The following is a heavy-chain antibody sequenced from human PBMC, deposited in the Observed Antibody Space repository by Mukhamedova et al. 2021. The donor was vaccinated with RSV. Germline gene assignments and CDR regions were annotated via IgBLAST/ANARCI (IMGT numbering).Heavy chain of an antibody. CDR3: ARGVKYCSSTNCYPNGLNY. J-gene: IGHJ4*02. D-gene: IGHD2-2*01. V-gene: IGHV4-59*01. Sequence: GKGLEWIGYIYYSGSTNYNPSLKSRVTISVDTSKNQFSLKLSSVTAADTAVYYCARGVKYCSSTNCYPNGLNYWAQGTRVTVSS. CDR2: IYYSGST.